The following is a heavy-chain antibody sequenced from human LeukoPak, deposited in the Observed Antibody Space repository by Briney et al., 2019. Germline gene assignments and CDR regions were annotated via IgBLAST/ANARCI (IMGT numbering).Heavy chain of an antibody. CDR1: GGSFSGYY. CDR2: INHSGST. Sequence: NPSETLSLTCAVYGGSFSGYYWSWIRQPPGKGLEWIGEINHSGSTNYNPSLKSRVTISVDTSKNQFSLKLNSVTAADTAVYYCARESPYCTNGVCYYMDVWGKGTTVTVSS. CDR3: ARESPYCTNGVCYYMDV. D-gene: IGHD2-8*01. V-gene: IGHV4-34*01. J-gene: IGHJ6*03.